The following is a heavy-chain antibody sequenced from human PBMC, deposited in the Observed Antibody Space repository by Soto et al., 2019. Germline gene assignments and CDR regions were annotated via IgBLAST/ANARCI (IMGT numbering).Heavy chain of an antibody. CDR1: GFTFSSYA. J-gene: IGHJ4*02. CDR2: ISYDGSNK. D-gene: IGHD2-15*01. V-gene: IGHV3-30-3*01. CDR3: ARDSGGNPGDY. Sequence: QVQLVESGRGVVQPGRSLRLSCAASGFTFSSYAMHWVRQAPGKGLEWVAVISYDGSNKYYADSVKGRFTISRDNSKNTLYLQMNSLRAEDTAVYYCARDSGGNPGDYWGQGTLVTVSS.